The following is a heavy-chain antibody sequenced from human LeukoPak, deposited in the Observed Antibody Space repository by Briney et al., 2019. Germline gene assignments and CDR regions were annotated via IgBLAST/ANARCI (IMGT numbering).Heavy chain of an antibody. J-gene: IGHJ5*02. V-gene: IGHV4-59*01. CDR3: ARASEWLSIDP. CDR2: ISYSGST. Sequence: SETLSLTCSVSGGSINSYYWNWIRQPPGKGLEWVGYISYSGSTAYNPSLRSRVTISADTSRNQFSFKLTSVTAADTAVYYCARASEWLSIDPWGQGTLVTVSS. CDR1: GGSINSYY. D-gene: IGHD3-3*01.